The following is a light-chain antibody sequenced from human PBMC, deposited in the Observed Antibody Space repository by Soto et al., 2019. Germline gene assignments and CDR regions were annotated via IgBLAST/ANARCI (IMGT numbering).Light chain of an antibody. CDR1: QSISKW. CDR2: DAS. CDR3: QQYNSYSPET. Sequence: DIQMTQSPSTLSASVGDRVTITCRASQSISKWLAWYQQKPGKAPNLLIYDASTLESGVPSRFSGSGSGTEFTLTITGLQPDDFATYYCQQYNSYSPETFGQGTKVHIK. J-gene: IGKJ1*01. V-gene: IGKV1-5*01.